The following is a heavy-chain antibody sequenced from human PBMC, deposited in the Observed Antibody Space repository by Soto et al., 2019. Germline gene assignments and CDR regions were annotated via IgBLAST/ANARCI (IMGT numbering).Heavy chain of an antibody. CDR2: IHYSGST. J-gene: IGHJ4*02. CDR3: AAGGGLPRYY. V-gene: IGHV4-59*02. CDR1: GGSVSGYY. D-gene: IGHD5-12*01. Sequence: PSETLSLTCTVSGGSVSGYYWSWIRQPPGKGLEWIGYIHYSGSTNYNSSLKSRVTISVDRSKNQFSLKLSSVTAADTAVYYCAAGGGLPRYYWGQGTLVTVSS.